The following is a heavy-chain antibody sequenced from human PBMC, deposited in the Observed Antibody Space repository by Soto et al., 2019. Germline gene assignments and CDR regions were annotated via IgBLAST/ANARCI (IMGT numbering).Heavy chain of an antibody. CDR3: VRLGFVGEGDF. Sequence: EVQLAESGGGLVQPGGSLRLSCATSGFTFSRYWIHWVRQVPGEGLVWVSRISGDGVHTDYAESVKGRFTVSRDTAKSTAYLEMNNLRAEDTDRYYCVRLGFVGEGDFWGQGILVTVSS. CDR1: GFTFSRYW. CDR2: ISGDGVHT. J-gene: IGHJ4*02. V-gene: IGHV3-74*01. D-gene: IGHD3-16*01.